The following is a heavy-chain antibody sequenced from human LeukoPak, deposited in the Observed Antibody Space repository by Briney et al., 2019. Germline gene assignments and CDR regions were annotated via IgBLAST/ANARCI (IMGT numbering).Heavy chain of an antibody. J-gene: IGHJ5*02. Sequence: PGGSLRLSCAVSGFTFSSYSMNWVRQAPGQGLEWVSSITSSSSYIYYADSVKGRFTISRDNAKNSLYLQMNSLRAEDTAVYYCARDLTVTSTCWFDRWGQGTLVTVSS. CDR2: ITSSSSYI. V-gene: IGHV3-21*01. D-gene: IGHD4-11*01. CDR1: GFTFSSYS. CDR3: ARDLTVTSTCWFDR.